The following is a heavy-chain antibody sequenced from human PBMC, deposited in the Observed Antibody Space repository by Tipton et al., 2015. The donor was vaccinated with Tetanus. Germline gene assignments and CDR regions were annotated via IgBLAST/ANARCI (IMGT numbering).Heavy chain of an antibody. J-gene: IGHJ4*02. D-gene: IGHD6-19*01. CDR2: NGGYKGAK. CDR3: ARLVRQWLVPEDC. Sequence: QSGAEVKKPGSSVKVSCKASGGTFTNHALSWVRQAPGQGLEWMGWNGGYKGAKNYAQKIQGRVTMTTDTSTNTAYMELRSLGSADTAVYYCARLVRQWLVPEDCWGQGTLVTVSS. V-gene: IGHV1-18*01. CDR1: GGTFTNHA.